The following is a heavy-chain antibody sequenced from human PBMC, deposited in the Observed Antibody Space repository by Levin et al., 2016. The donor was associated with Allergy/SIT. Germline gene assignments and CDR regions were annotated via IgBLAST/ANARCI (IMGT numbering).Heavy chain of an antibody. J-gene: IGHJ6*03. Sequence: LSLTCAASGFTFSSYSMSWVRQAPGKGLEWVANIQQDGTEKYYVDSMKGRFTISRDNAKNSLYLQMNTLRVEDTAVYYCARARRIAAPKYHYYYYMDVWGKGTTVSVSS. CDR3: ARARRIAAPKYHYYYYMDV. CDR1: GFTFSSYS. CDR2: IQQDGTEK. D-gene: IGHD6-6*01. V-gene: IGHV3-7*03.